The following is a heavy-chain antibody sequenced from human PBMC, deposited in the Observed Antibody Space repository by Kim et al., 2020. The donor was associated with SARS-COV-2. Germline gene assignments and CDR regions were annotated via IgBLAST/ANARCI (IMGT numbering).Heavy chain of an antibody. Sequence: GGSLRLSCAASGFTFSSYSMNWVRQAPGKGLEWVSSISSSSSYIYYADSVKGLFTISRDNAKNTLYLQMNSLRAEDTAVYYCASRRYTGTYYYFDYWGQGTLVTVSS. CDR3: ASRRYTGTYYYFDY. D-gene: IGHD1-26*01. V-gene: IGHV3-21*01. J-gene: IGHJ4*02. CDR2: ISSSSSYI. CDR1: GFTFSSYS.